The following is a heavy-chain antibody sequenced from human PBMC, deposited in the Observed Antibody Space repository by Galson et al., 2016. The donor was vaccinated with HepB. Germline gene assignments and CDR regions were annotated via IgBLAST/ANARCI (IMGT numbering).Heavy chain of an antibody. CDR1: GFTFSTYA. V-gene: IGHV3-23*01. J-gene: IGHJ4*02. D-gene: IGHD5-12*01. CDR2: ISHDSGSE. Sequence: SLRLSCAGSGFTFSTYAMSWVRQAPGKGLEWVSGISHDSGSEFYGDSVKGRFTIYRDNSKNTVYLELNSLTAEDTAIYYCVNRAEYSGRDNGFQYWGRGTLVTVFS. CDR3: VNRAEYSGRDNGFQY.